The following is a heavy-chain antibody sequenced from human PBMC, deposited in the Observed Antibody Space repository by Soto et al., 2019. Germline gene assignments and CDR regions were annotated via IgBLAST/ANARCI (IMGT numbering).Heavy chain of an antibody. CDR1: GGSISSYY. D-gene: IGHD2-2*01. J-gene: IGHJ6*02. CDR2: IYYSGTT. V-gene: IGHV4-59*12. CDR3: ATHTPVVPAAKYYYYYGMAV. Sequence: SETLSLTCTVSGGSISSYYWSWIRQPPGKGLERIGYIYYSGTTNYNPSLKSRVTISVDTSKNQFSLKLSSVTAADTAVYYCATHTPVVPAAKYYYYYGMAVWGQGTTVTVSS.